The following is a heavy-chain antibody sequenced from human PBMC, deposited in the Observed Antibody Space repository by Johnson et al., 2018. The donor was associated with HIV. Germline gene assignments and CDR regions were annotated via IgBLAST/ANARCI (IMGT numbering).Heavy chain of an antibody. Sequence: QVQLVESGGGVVQPGRSLRLSCAASGFTFNRHGMHWVRQAPGKGLEWVAAISNDGSNKYYVDSVKGRFTVSRDNSKNTLYLQMNSLRAEDSALYFCASGVDALDIWGQGTLVTVSS. CDR3: ASGVDALDI. D-gene: IGHD3-16*01. V-gene: IGHV3-30*03. CDR1: GFTFNRHG. J-gene: IGHJ3*02. CDR2: ISNDGSNK.